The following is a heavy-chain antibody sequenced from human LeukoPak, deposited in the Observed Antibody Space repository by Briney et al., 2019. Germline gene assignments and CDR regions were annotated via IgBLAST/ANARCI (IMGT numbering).Heavy chain of an antibody. CDR3: ARGLFRAAAGLNPNFDY. J-gene: IGHJ4*02. V-gene: IGHV1-2*02. Sequence: GASVKVSCKASGYTFTGYYMRWVRQAPGQGLEWMGWINPNSGGTNYAQKFQGRVTMTRDTSISTAYMELSRLRSDDTAVYYCARGLFRAAAGLNPNFDYWGQGTLVTVSS. CDR2: INPNSGGT. CDR1: GYTFTGYY. D-gene: IGHD6-13*01.